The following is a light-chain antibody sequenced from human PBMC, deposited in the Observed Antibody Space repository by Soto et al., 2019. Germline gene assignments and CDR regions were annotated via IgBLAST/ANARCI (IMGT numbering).Light chain of an antibody. CDR3: QQSYSTPRT. J-gene: IGKJ1*01. Sequence: DIQMKQSPSFLSSSLGDRVTITWRASQSISSYLNWYQQKPGKAPKLLIYAASSLQSGVPSRFSGSGSGTDFTLTISSLQPEDFATYYCQQSYSTPRTFGQGTIVDIK. CDR1: QSISSY. CDR2: AAS. V-gene: IGKV1-39*01.